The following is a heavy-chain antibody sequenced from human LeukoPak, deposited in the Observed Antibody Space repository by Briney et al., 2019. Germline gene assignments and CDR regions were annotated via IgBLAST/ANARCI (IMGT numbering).Heavy chain of an antibody. CDR3: AKDRLNAFDI. CDR1: GFTFSSYA. V-gene: IGHV3-30*18. Sequence: GGSLRLSCVASGFTFSSYAMSWVRQAPGKGLEWVAVISYDGSNKYYADSVKGRFTISRDNSKNALYLQMNSLRAEDTAVYYCAKDRLNAFDIWGQGTMVTVSS. J-gene: IGHJ3*02. CDR2: ISYDGSNK. D-gene: IGHD2-8*01.